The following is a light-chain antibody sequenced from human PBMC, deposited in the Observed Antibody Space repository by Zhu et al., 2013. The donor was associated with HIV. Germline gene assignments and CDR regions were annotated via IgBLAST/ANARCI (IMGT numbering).Light chain of an antibody. CDR2: KVS. J-gene: IGKJ3*01. Sequence: DMQMTQSPSTLSASVGDTVIITCRASQSVYDYLAWYQQKPGKAPKLLISKVSNLESGVPSRFSGSGSGTEFTLTISSLQPDDFATYYCQQYANYLFTFGPGTKVDIK. CDR1: QSVYDY. CDR3: QQYANYLFT. V-gene: IGKV1-5*03.